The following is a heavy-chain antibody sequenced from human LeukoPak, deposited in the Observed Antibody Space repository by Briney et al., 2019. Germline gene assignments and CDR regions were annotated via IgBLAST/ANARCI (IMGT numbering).Heavy chain of an antibody. J-gene: IGHJ6*03. V-gene: IGHV3-30*02. Sequence: GGSLRLSCAASGFTFSSYGMHWVRQAPGKGLEWVAFIRYDGSNKYYADSVKGRFTISRDNSKNTLYLQMNSLRAEDTAVYYCAREGVVPAADTYYYYYYMDVWGKGTTVTVSS. CDR2: IRYDGSNK. D-gene: IGHD2-2*01. CDR1: GFTFSSYG. CDR3: AREGVVPAADTYYYYYYMDV.